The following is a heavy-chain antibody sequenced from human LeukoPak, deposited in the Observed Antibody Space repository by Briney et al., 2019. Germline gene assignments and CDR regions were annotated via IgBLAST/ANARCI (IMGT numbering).Heavy chain of an antibody. J-gene: IGHJ4*02. CDR1: GYTFASYG. V-gene: IGHV1-18*01. Sequence: ASVKVSCKASGYTFASYGISWVGQAPGQGLEWMGWIGAYNGNTNYAQKLQGRVTMTTDTSTSTAYMELRSLRSDDTAVYYCARDPNYYGSGSYYNVGFFVLWGQGTLVTISS. CDR2: IGAYNGNT. CDR3: ARDPNYYGSGSYYNVGFFVL. D-gene: IGHD3-10*01.